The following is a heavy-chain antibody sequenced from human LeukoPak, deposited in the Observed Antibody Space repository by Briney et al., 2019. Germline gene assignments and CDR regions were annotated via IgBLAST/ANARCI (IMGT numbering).Heavy chain of an antibody. CDR3: AWWSSMFRTFDI. J-gene: IGHJ3*02. D-gene: IGHD2-15*01. CDR1: GYTFTGYY. CDR2: INPNSGGT. V-gene: IGHV1-2*02. Sequence: ASVTVSCMAYGYTFTGYYMHWVRQAHGQGSEWMGWINPNSGGTKYAKKMQGRVTIKRDTANTTAYMETSRQRSNETGVYYGAWWSSMFRTFDIWGQGTMVTVSS.